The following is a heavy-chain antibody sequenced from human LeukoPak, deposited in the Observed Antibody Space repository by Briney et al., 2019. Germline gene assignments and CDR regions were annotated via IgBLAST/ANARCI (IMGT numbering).Heavy chain of an antibody. CDR1: GFTFSTYG. Sequence: PGGSLRLSCAASGFTFSTYGMNWVRQAPGKGLEWVSYISSSSSTIYYAGSVRGRFTISRDNAKNSLYLQMNSLRAEDTAVYYCARGGGGTRDGYNFNYWGQGTLVTVSS. D-gene: IGHD5-24*01. V-gene: IGHV3-48*01. J-gene: IGHJ4*02. CDR3: ARGGGGTRDGYNFNY. CDR2: ISSSSSTI.